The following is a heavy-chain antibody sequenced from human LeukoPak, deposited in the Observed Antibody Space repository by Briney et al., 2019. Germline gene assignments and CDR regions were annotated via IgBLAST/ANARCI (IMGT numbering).Heavy chain of an antibody. J-gene: IGHJ4*02. CDR3: ARALQVDGDYVPFDY. CDR1: GGSISSSSYY. V-gene: IGHV4-39*01. Sequence: SETLSLTCTVSGGSISSSSYYWGWIRQPPGKGLEWIGSIYYSGSTYYNPSLKSRVTISVDTSKNQFSLKLSSVTAADTAVYYCARALQVDGDYVPFDYWGQGTLVTVSS. CDR2: IYYSGST. D-gene: IGHD4-17*01.